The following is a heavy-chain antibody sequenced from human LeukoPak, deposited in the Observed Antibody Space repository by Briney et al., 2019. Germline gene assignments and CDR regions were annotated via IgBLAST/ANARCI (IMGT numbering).Heavy chain of an antibody. Sequence: GRSLRLSCAASGFTFSSYSMNWVRQAPGKGLEWVSSISSSSSYIYYADSVKGRFTISRDNAKNSLYLQMNSLRAEDTAVYYCAREPTAVTPPRWGQGTLVTVSS. V-gene: IGHV3-21*01. J-gene: IGHJ4*02. CDR2: ISSSSSYI. CDR1: GFTFSSYS. D-gene: IGHD4-11*01. CDR3: AREPTAVTPPR.